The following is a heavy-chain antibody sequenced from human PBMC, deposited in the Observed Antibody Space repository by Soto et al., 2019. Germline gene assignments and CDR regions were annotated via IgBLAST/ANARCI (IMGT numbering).Heavy chain of an antibody. CDR3: ARDQVAYCGGDCYYNHFDY. Sequence: SETLSLTCTVSGGSISSYYWSWIRQPPGKGLEWIGYIYYSGSTNYNPSLKSRVTISVDTSKNQFSLKLSSVTAADTAVYYCARDQVAYCGGDCYYNHFDYWGQGTLVTVSS. CDR1: GGSISSYY. D-gene: IGHD2-21*02. CDR2: IYYSGST. V-gene: IGHV4-59*12. J-gene: IGHJ4*02.